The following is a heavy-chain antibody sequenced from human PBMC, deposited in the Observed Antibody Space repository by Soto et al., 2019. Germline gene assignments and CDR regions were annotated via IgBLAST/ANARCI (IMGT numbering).Heavy chain of an antibody. CDR3: ARDDGSGYHFFDY. CDR1: GGSISSGGYY. D-gene: IGHD3-3*01. J-gene: IGHJ4*02. CDR2: IYYSGST. Sequence: SETLSLTCTVSGGSISSGGYYWSWIRQPPGKGLEWIGYIYYSGSTYYNPSLKSRVTISVDTSKNQFSLKLSSVTAADTAVYYCARDDGSGYHFFDYWGQGTLVTVSS. V-gene: IGHV4-30-4*01.